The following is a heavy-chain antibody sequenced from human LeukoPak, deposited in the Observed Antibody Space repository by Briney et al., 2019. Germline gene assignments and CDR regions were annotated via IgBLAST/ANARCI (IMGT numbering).Heavy chain of an antibody. CDR1: GGSISSGSYY. Sequence: PSETLSLTCTVSGGSISSGSYYWSWIRQPAGKGLEWIGRIYTSGSTNYNPSLKSRVTISVDTSKNQFSLKLSSVTAADTAVYYCARGISQLTPFFDYWGQGTLVTVSS. CDR3: ARGISQLTPFFDY. J-gene: IGHJ4*02. D-gene: IGHD2-2*01. V-gene: IGHV4-61*02. CDR2: IYTSGST.